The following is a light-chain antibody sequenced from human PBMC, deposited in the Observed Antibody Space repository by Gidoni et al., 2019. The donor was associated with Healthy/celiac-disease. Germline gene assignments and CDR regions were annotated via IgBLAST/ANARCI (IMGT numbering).Light chain of an antibody. CDR1: QSVSSS. CDR3: QQRSNWPRT. V-gene: IGKV3-11*01. Sequence: EIVLTQSPATLSLSPGERATIYCRASQSVSSSLAWYQQKPGQAPRLLIYAASNRATGIPARFSGSGSWTDFTLTISSLEPEDFAVYYCQQRSNWPRTFGGGTKVEIK. CDR2: AAS. J-gene: IGKJ4*01.